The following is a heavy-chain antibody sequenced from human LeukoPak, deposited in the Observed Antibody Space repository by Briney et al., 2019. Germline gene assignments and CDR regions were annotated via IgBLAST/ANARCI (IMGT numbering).Heavy chain of an antibody. D-gene: IGHD3-10*01. J-gene: IGHJ4*02. CDR1: GFTFSNSD. V-gene: IGHV3-23*01. CDR3: ARRIWFGESVFDY. CDR2: ISASGGSA. Sequence: GGSLRLSCAASGFTFSNSDMNWVRQAPGKGLEWVSFISASGGSAHYADSVRGRFTISRDNSKNTLYLQMNSLRAEDTAVYYCARRIWFGESVFDYWGQGTLVTVSS.